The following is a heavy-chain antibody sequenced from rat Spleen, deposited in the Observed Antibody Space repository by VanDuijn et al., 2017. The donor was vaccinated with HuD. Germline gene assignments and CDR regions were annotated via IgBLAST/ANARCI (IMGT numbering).Heavy chain of an antibody. CDR3: ARDYPGHFDY. J-gene: IGHJ2*01. Sequence: QVQLRESGPGLVQPSQTLSLTCTVSGLSLPSNSVSWIRQPPGKGLEWMGVIWGNGNTNYNSALKSRLSISRDTSKSQLLLKMNSLQTEDTAMYFCARDYPGHFDYWGQGVMVTVSS. D-gene: IGHD1-4*01. CDR2: IWGNGNT. V-gene: IGHV2-47*01. CDR1: GLSLPSNS.